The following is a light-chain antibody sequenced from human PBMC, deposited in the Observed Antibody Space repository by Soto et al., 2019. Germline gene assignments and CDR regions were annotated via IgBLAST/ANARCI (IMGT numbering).Light chain of an antibody. V-gene: IGKV3-11*01. J-gene: IGKJ4*01. CDR2: DAS. CDR1: QSVSDF. Sequence: EIVLTQSPATLSLSPGERATLSCRASQSVSDFLGWYQPKPGQPPRLLIYDASHRATGIPARFSGSGFGTDFSLTISSLEPEDFAVYFCQQRSKWPLTFGGGTKIEIK. CDR3: QQRSKWPLT.